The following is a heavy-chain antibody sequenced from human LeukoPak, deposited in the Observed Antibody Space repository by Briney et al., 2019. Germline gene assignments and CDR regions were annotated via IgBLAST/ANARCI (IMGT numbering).Heavy chain of an antibody. CDR2: MYSNDDA. Sequence: GGSLSLSCAASDFTVISSYMNWVRQAPGQGLECISVMYSNDDAYYAASMKGRVTISRDTSNHMLYLQMTSLRAEDTAVYFCTRGHAAMGDYWGQGALVTVSS. J-gene: IGHJ4*02. CDR3: TRGHAAMGDY. CDR1: DFTVISSY. V-gene: IGHV3-53*01. D-gene: IGHD5-18*01.